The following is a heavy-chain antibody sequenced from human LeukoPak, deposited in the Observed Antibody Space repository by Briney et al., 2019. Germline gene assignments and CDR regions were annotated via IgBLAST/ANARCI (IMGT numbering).Heavy chain of an antibody. D-gene: IGHD3-9*01. CDR1: GFTFINSA. V-gene: IGHV3-33*01. CDR2: XXXDGANK. CDR3: ARGIFSFDS. J-gene: IGHJ4*02. Sequence: PGGSLRLSCAASGFTFINSAIHWVRQAPGKGLEWVAVXXXDGANKFYADSVKGRWTNKFYADSVKGRFTVSGDDSRDTLFLQMNDLRAEDTALYYCARGIFSFDSWGQGTLVTVSS.